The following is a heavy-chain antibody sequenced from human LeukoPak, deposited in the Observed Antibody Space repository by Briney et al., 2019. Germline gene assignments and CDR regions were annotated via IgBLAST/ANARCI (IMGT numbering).Heavy chain of an antibody. Sequence: SETLSLTCTVSGGSISSSTYYWGWFRQPPGNGLEWIGTIYYSGSTYYNPSLKSRVTISVDMSKNQFFLELSSVTAADTAVYYCARTPIYYFDNSGYYNWGQGTLVTVSA. V-gene: IGHV4-39*07. D-gene: IGHD3-22*01. J-gene: IGHJ4*02. CDR2: IYYSGST. CDR1: GGSISSSTYY. CDR3: ARTPIYYFDNSGYYN.